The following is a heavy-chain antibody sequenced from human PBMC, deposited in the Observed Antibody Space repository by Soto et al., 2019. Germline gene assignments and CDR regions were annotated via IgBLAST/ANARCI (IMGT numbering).Heavy chain of an antibody. CDR2: INHSGST. J-gene: IGHJ4*02. CDR3: ARAVRQLWLRTETHQRPPSKYFDY. CDR1: GGSFSGYY. V-gene: IGHV4-34*01. Sequence: SETLSLTCAVYGGSFSGYYWSWIRQPPGKGLEWIGEINHSGSTNYNPSLKSRVTISVDTSKNQFSLKLSSVTAADTAVYYCARAVRQLWLRTETHQRPPSKYFDYWGQGTLVTVSS. D-gene: IGHD5-18*01.